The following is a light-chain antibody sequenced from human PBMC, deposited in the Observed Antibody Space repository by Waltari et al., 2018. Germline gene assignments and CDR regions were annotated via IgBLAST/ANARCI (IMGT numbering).Light chain of an antibody. CDR2: RSD. CDR3: ASWDDSLNGHWV. Sequence: QSVLTQPPSASGTPGPRVTISCSGSASNIGGNLVNWYQQLPGKAPKLLIYRSDLRPSGVPDRVSGSKSGTSASLAIRGLQSEDEADYFCASWDDSLNGHWVFGGGTKVTVL. V-gene: IGLV1-44*01. CDR1: ASNIGGNL. J-gene: IGLJ3*02.